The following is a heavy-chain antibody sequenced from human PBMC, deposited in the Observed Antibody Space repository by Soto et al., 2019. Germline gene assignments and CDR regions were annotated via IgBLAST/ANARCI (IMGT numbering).Heavy chain of an antibody. CDR3: AKGAEGYVVSSLDY. D-gene: IGHD5-12*01. CDR1: GFTFSDYA. J-gene: IGHJ4*02. Sequence: EVQLLESGGGFVQPGGSLRLSCAASGFTFSDYAMTWVRQAPGKGLEWVSAITSSGSSTYYAEPVKGRFTISRDNSKSTLYLQMNSLRAEDTATYYCAKGAEGYVVSSLDYWGQGTLVTVSS. V-gene: IGHV3-23*01. CDR2: ITSSGSST.